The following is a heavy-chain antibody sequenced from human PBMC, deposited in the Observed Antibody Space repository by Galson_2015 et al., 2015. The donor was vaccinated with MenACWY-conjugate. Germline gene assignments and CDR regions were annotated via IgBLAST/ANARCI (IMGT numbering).Heavy chain of an antibody. D-gene: IGHD1-26*01. Sequence: QSGAEVKKPGESLKMSCKASGYSFSSFWIGWVRQMPGKGLEWMGIIYPGDSNTRYSPSFQGQVTTSADESISTAFLQWSSLKASDTAMYYCARHPPGGRGMDVWGRGTTVTVSS. J-gene: IGHJ6*02. CDR1: GYSFSSFW. CDR3: ARHPPGGRGMDV. V-gene: IGHV5-51*01. CDR2: IYPGDSNT.